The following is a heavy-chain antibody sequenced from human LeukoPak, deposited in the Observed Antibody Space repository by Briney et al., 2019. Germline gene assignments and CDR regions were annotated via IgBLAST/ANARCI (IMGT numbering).Heavy chain of an antibody. D-gene: IGHD3-16*01. CDR2: INPNYGGT. V-gene: IGHV1-46*01. CDR1: GYSFTSYY. Sequence: ASVKVSCKASGYSFTSYYIHWVRQAPGQGLEWMGMINPNYGGTAYAQMFKGGVTLTRDTSTSTVYMELSSLKSEDTAVYFCARDQGRTADYVWGSYFDYWGQGALVTVSP. J-gene: IGHJ4*02. CDR3: ARDQGRTADYVWGSYFDY.